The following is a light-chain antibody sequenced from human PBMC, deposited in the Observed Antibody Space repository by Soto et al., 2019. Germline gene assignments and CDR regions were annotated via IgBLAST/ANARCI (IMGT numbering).Light chain of an antibody. CDR3: QHYNSYSEA. CDR1: ESIRTW. Sequence: DIQMTQSPSTLSAPIGDRVTITCRASESIRTWLAWYQHKPGKAPKFLIYDASSLESGVPSRFSGSGSGTEFTLTISSLQPDDFATYYRQHYNSYSEAFGQGTKVDIK. J-gene: IGKJ1*01. CDR2: DAS. V-gene: IGKV1-5*01.